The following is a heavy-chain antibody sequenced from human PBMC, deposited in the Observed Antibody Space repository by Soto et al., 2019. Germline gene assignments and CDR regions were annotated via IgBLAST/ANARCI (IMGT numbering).Heavy chain of an antibody. V-gene: IGHV1-69*01. CDR3: AGLGYSGYDGRGAYYYYGMDV. D-gene: IGHD5-12*01. CDR2: IIPIFGTA. Sequence: QVQLVQSGAEVKKPGSSVKVSCKASGGTFSSYAISWVRQAPGQGLEWMGGIIPIFGTANYAQKFQGRVTITADESTSTAYMELGSLRSEDTAVYCCAGLGYSGYDGRGAYYYYGMDVWGQGTTVTVSS. CDR1: GGTFSSYA. J-gene: IGHJ6*02.